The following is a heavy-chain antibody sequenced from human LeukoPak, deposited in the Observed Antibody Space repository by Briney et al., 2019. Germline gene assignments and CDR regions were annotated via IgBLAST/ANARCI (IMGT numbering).Heavy chain of an antibody. CDR1: GYTFTGYY. J-gene: IGHJ4*02. CDR2: INPNSGGT. V-gene: IGHV1-2*02. CDR3: ARPTNGRFLEWLPSYFDY. D-gene: IGHD3-3*01. Sequence: ASVTVSCKASGYTFTGYYMHWVRQAPGQGLEWMGWINPNSGGTNYAQKFQGRVTMTRDTSISTAYMELSRLRSDDTAVYYCARPTNGRFLEWLPSYFDYWGQGTLVTVSS.